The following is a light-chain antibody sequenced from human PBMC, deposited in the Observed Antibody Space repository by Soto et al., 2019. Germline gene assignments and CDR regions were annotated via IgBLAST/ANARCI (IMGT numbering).Light chain of an antibody. Sequence: EVVMTQSPATLSVSPGEGATLSCRASQSVNSKLVWYQQKPGQAPRLLIYGASTRATGIPARFSCSGSGTEFSLTISSLQSEDFAVYYCQQYNNWPQTFGQGTKVEIK. CDR3: QQYNNWPQT. CDR1: QSVNSK. V-gene: IGKV3-15*01. CDR2: GAS. J-gene: IGKJ1*01.